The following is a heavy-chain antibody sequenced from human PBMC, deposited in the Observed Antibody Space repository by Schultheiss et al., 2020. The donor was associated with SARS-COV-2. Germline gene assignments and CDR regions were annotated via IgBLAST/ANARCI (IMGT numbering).Heavy chain of an antibody. CDR3: ARDRSTVVTDPYFDY. J-gene: IGHJ4*02. D-gene: IGHD4-23*01. CDR2: IYTSGST. Sequence: SETLSLTCTVSGGSISSSSYYWSWIRQPAGKGLEWIGRIYTSGSTNYNPSLKSRVTMSVDTSKNQFSLKLSSVTAADTAVYYCARDRSTVVTDPYFDYWGQGTLVTVSS. CDR1: GGSISSSSYY. V-gene: IGHV4-61*02.